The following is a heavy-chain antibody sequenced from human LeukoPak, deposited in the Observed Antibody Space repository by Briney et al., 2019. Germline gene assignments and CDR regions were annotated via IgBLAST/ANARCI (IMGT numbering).Heavy chain of an antibody. J-gene: IGHJ4*02. V-gene: IGHV3-20*04. Sequence: GGSLRLSCAASGFTFDDYGMSWVRQAPGKGLEWVSGINWNGGSTGYADSVKGRFTISRDNAKNSLYLQMNSLRAEDTAVYYCARDKYYDFWSGYYHPPASGICWGQGTLVTVSS. CDR3: ARDKYYDFWSGYYHPPASGIC. D-gene: IGHD3-3*01. CDR1: GFTFDDYG. CDR2: INWNGGST.